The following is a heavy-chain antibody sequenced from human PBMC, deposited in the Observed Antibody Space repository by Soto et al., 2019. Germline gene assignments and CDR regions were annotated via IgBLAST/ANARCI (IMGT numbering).Heavy chain of an antibody. Sequence: SETLSLTCTVSGGSISSGGYYWSWIRQHPGKGLEWIGYIYYSGSTYYNPSLKSRVTISVDTSKNQFSLKLSSVTAADTAVYYCARVSSGAMVVLFDYWGQGTLVTVSS. CDR1: GGSISSGGYY. CDR2: IYYSGST. V-gene: IGHV4-30-4*08. J-gene: IGHJ4*02. D-gene: IGHD5-18*01. CDR3: ARVSSGAMVVLFDY.